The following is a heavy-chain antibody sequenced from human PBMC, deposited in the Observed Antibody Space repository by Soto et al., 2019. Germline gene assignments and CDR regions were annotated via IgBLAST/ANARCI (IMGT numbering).Heavy chain of an antibody. Sequence: GASVKVSCKASGYTFTNSGISWVRQAPGQGLEWMGWINVYNGNTKYAQKVQGRVTMTTDTSTSTAYMELRSLRSDDTAVYYCARGVGSGSYYNQYNWFDPWGQGTLVTVS. CDR3: ARGVGSGSYYNQYNWFDP. D-gene: IGHD3-10*01. CDR2: INVYNGNT. J-gene: IGHJ5*02. V-gene: IGHV1-18*01. CDR1: GYTFTNSG.